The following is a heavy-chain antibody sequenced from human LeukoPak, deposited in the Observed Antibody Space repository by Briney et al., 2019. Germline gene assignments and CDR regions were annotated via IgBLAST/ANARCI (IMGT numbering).Heavy chain of an antibody. J-gene: IGHJ4*02. D-gene: IGHD5-12*01. Sequence: SGTLSLTCAVSGGSISSGNWWSWVRQPPGKGLEWIGEIHHSESTNYNPSIKSRVTISVDNSKNQFSLKVRSVTAADTAVYYCWHSGYESGFDYWGQGALVTVSP. V-gene: IGHV4-4*02. CDR3: WHSGYESGFDY. CDR1: GGSISSGNW. CDR2: IHHSEST.